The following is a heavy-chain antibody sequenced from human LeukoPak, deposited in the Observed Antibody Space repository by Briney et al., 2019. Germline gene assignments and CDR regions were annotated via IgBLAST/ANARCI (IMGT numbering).Heavy chain of an antibody. J-gene: IGHJ4*02. CDR1: GYTFSNYD. CDR3: ARKGVSSHYLVY. V-gene: IGHV1-8*02. CDR2: MNPNSGNT. Sequence: GASVKVSCKASGYTFSNYDINWVRQATGQGLEWMGWMNPNSGNTGYAQKVQGRVTMTRNTSINTAYLELSSLTSEDTAVYYCARKGVSSHYLVYWGQGTLVTVSS. D-gene: IGHD6-6*01.